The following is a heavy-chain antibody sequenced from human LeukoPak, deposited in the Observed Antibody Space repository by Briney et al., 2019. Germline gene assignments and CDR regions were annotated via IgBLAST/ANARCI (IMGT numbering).Heavy chain of an antibody. V-gene: IGHV4-30-4*08. J-gene: IGHJ3*02. CDR1: GGSISSGDYY. CDR3: ARVPLRLGELSAFDAFDI. CDR2: IYYSGST. D-gene: IGHD3-16*02. Sequence: SQTLSLTCTVSGGSISSGDYYWSWIRQPPGKGLEWLGYIYYSGSTYYNPSLKSRVTISVDTSKNQFSLKLSSVTAADTAVYYCARVPLRLGELSAFDAFDIWGQGTMVTVSS.